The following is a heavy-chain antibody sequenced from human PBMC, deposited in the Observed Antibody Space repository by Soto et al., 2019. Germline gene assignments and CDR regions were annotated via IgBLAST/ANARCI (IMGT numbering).Heavy chain of an antibody. Sequence: SETLSLTCTVSGGSISSYYWSWIRQPPGKGLEWIGSIYYSGSAYYSPSLKSRVTMSVDTSKNQLSLELRSVTAADTAVYYCARLHCNSPNCVPLDPWGQGTLVTVSS. D-gene: IGHD2-2*01. CDR2: IYYSGSA. CDR1: GGSISSYY. CDR3: ARLHCNSPNCVPLDP. V-gene: IGHV4-59*04. J-gene: IGHJ5*02.